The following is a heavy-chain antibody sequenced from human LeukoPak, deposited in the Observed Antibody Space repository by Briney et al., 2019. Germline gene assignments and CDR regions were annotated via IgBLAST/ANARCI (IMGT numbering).Heavy chain of an antibody. Sequence: PGGSLRLSCAASGFTFSSCWMNWVRQAPGKGLEWVANMKQDGSERYYVDSVKGRFTISRDNAKNSLYLQMNSLRAEDTAVYYCARDGVGAFDIWGQGTMVTVSS. D-gene: IGHD3-10*01. J-gene: IGHJ3*02. CDR1: GFTFSSCW. CDR2: MKQDGSER. V-gene: IGHV3-7*04. CDR3: ARDGVGAFDI.